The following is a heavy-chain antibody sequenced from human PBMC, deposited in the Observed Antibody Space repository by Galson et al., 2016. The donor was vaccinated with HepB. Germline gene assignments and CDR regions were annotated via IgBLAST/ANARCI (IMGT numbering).Heavy chain of an antibody. CDR3: AKWGAVAAAFGLPPPYFDD. Sequence: SLRLSCAASRFSFSRYAMSWVRQAPGKGLEWVSAISSSGRSTYYADSVKGRFTISRDNSKNTLYLQINTLRVGDSAVYYCAKWGAVAAAFGLPPPYFDDWGQGTLVTVSS. CDR1: RFSFSRYA. V-gene: IGHV3-23*01. CDR2: ISSSGRST. J-gene: IGHJ4*02. D-gene: IGHD2-15*01.